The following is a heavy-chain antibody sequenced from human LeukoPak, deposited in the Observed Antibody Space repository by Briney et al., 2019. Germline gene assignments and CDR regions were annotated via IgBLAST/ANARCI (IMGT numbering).Heavy chain of an antibody. D-gene: IGHD3-22*01. V-gene: IGHV1-46*01. Sequence: VASVKVSCKASGYSFTSNFMHWVRQAPGQGLEWMGIINPSGGSTNYAQKFQGRVTITADESTSTAYMELSSLRSEDTAVYYCARVEDSSGCRYWGQGTLVTVSS. J-gene: IGHJ4*02. CDR3: ARVEDSSGCRY. CDR2: INPSGGST. CDR1: GYSFTSNF.